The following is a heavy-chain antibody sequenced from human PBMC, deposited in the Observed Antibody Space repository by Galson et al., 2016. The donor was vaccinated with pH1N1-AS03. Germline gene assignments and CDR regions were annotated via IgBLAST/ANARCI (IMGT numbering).Heavy chain of an antibody. J-gene: IGHJ4*02. D-gene: IGHD2-8*01. Sequence: SLRLSCAASGFTINNNYMSWVRQAPGKGLEWVSVIYGGGDTFYADSVKGRFTISRDNSKNTVPLQMNSLRAEDTAVYFCARESLYGGYYFDYWGQGALVTVSS. CDR1: GFTINNNY. V-gene: IGHV3-66*01. CDR3: ARESLYGGYYFDY. CDR2: IYGGGDT.